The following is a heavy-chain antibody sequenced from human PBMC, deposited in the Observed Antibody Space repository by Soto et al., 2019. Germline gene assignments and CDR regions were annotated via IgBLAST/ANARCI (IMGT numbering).Heavy chain of an antibody. D-gene: IGHD4-17*01. V-gene: IGHV4-31*03. CDR1: GGSISSGGYY. CDR2: IYYNGST. J-gene: IGHJ4*02. CDR3: ARVDYGDYVYFDY. Sequence: SETLSLTCTVSGGSISSGGYYWSWIRHHPGKGLEWIGYIYYNGSTYYNLSLKSRVTISVDTSKNQFSLKLSSVTAADTAVYYCARVDYGDYVYFDYWGQGTLVTVSS.